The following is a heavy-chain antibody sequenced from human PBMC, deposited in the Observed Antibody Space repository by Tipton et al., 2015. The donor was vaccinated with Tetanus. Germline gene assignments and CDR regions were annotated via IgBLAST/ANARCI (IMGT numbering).Heavy chain of an antibody. V-gene: IGHV4-39*07. CDR3: ARGQGYSSSWYSDY. CDR2: IYYSGST. D-gene: IGHD6-13*01. J-gene: IGHJ4*02. CDR1: GGSISSSSYY. Sequence: LRLSCTVSGGSISSSSYYWGWIRQPPGKGLEWIGSIYYSGSTYYNPSLKSRVTISVDTSKNQFSLKLSSVTAADTAVYYCARGQGYSSSWYSDYWGQGTLVTVSS.